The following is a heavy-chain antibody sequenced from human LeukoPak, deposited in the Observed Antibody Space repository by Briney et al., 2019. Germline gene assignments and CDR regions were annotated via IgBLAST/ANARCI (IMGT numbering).Heavy chain of an antibody. D-gene: IGHD6-13*01. V-gene: IGHV4-59*01. CDR2: IYYSGST. Sequence: SETLSLTCTVSGGSISSYYWSWIRQPPGKGLEWIGYIYYSGSTNYNPSLKSRVTISVDTSKNQFSLKLSSVTAADTAVYYCASTDSSSSRLFDYWGQGTLVTVSS. CDR1: GGSISSYY. CDR3: ASTDSSSSRLFDY. J-gene: IGHJ4*02.